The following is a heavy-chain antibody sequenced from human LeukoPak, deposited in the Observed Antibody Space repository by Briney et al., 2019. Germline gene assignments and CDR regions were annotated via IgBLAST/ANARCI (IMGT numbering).Heavy chain of an antibody. J-gene: IGHJ4*02. CDR3: ARSGYNRFDY. Sequence: GGSLRLSCAASGFTFSSYAMSWVRQAPGKGLEWVSAFSGSGGSTYYADSVKGRFTISRDNSKNTLYLQMNSLRAEDAAVYYCARSGYNRFDYWGQGTLVTVSS. CDR1: GFTFSSYA. CDR2: FSGSGGST. D-gene: IGHD5-24*01. V-gene: IGHV3-23*01.